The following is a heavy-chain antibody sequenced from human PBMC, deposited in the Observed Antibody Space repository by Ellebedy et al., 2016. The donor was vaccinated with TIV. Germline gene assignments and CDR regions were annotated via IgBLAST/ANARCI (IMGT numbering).Heavy chain of an antibody. CDR2: IKQDGSEK. V-gene: IGHV3-7*01. Sequence: GESLKISCAASGVTFSSYAMSWVRQAPGKGLEWVANIKQDGSEKYYVDSVKGRFTISRDNAKNSLYLHMNSLRVEDTAVYYCASYTKYHFDYWGQGTQVTVSS. CDR3: ASYTKYHFDY. D-gene: IGHD2-2*02. CDR1: GVTFSSYA. J-gene: IGHJ4*02.